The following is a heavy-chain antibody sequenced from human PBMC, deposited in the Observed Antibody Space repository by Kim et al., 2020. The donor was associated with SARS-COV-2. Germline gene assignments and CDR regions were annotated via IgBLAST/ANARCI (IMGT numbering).Heavy chain of an antibody. V-gene: IGHV4-34*01. CDR2: INHSGST. Sequence: SETLSLTCAVYGGSFSGYYWSWICQPPGKGLEWIGEINHSGSTNYNPSLKSRVTISVDTSKNQFSLKLSSVTAADTAVYYCARDILGIAAAGTSVVYGMDVWGQGTTVTVSS. CDR1: GGSFSGYY. D-gene: IGHD6-13*01. CDR3: ARDILGIAAAGTSVVYGMDV. J-gene: IGHJ6*02.